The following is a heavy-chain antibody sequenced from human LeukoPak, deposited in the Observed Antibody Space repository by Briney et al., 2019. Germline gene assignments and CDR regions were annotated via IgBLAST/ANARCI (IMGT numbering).Heavy chain of an antibody. CDR2: ITSSSDSI. CDR3: ARDPGYSRPSSYGYFDH. D-gene: IGHD1-26*01. V-gene: IGHV3-48*02. J-gene: IGHJ4*02. CDR1: GFTFSAYS. Sequence: PGGSLRLSCATSGFTFSAYSMIWVRQTPGKGLECFSYITSSSDSIHYADSVRGRFTVSRDNAKNSLYLQMNSLRDEDTAVYYCARDPGYSRPSSYGYFDHWGQGTLATVSS.